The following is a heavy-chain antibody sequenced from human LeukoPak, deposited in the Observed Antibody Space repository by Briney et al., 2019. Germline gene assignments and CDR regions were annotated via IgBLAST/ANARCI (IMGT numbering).Heavy chain of an antibody. CDR2: INPRDGST. CDR1: GYTFTGYY. V-gene: IGHV1-46*01. D-gene: IGHD3-9*01. CDR3: ARVSYYDILTDSPTRPTTPHQNDY. J-gene: IGHJ4*02. Sequence: PRASVKVSCKASGYTFTGYYMHWVRQAPGQGLEWMGIINPRDGSTSYAQKFQGRVTVTRDTSTSTVYMELSSLRSEDTAVYFCARVSYYDILTDSPTRPTTPHQNDYWGQGTLVTVSP.